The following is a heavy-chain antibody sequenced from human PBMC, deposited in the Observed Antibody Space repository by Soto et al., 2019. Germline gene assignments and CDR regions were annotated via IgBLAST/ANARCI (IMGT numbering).Heavy chain of an antibody. D-gene: IGHD3-22*01. CDR1: GGSISSSNW. V-gene: IGHV4-4*02. Sequence: PSETLSLTCAVSGGSISSSNWWSWVRQPPGKGLEWIGEIYHSGSTNYNPSLKSRVTISVDKSKNQFSLKLSSVTAADTAVYYCATSDPAYYDSSGYQPFDYWGQGTLVTVSS. CDR3: ATSDPAYYDSSGYQPFDY. CDR2: IYHSGST. J-gene: IGHJ4*02.